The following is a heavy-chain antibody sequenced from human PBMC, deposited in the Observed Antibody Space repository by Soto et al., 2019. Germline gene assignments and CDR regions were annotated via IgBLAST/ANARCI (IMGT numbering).Heavy chain of an antibody. CDR3: ARGSTIFGVVIEWFDP. D-gene: IGHD3-3*01. V-gene: IGHV1-69*12. CDR1: GGTFSSYA. J-gene: IGHJ5*02. CDR2: IIPIFGTA. Sequence: QVQLVQSGAEVKKPGSSVKVSCKASGGTFSSYAISWVRQAPGQGLEWMGGIIPIFGTANYAQKFQGRVTITADESTSTAYMELSSLRSEDTGVYYCARGSTIFGVVIEWFDPWGQGTLVTVSS.